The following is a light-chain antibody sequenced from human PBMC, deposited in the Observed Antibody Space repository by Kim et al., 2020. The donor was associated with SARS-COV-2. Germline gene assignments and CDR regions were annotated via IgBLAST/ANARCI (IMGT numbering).Light chain of an antibody. V-gene: IGKV3-20*01. CDR2: GAS. J-gene: IGKJ5*01. CDR3: QQYGSSLSIT. CDR1: QSVRSSY. Sequence: PGASATLSCRARQSVRSSYLAWYQQKPGQAPRLLIYGASSRATGIPDRFSGSGSGTDFTLPISRLEPEDFAVYYCQQYGSSLSITFGQGTRLEIK.